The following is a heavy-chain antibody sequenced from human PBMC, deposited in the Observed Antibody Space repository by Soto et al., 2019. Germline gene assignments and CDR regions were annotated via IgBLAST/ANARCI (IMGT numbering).Heavy chain of an antibody. CDR1: GGSISSSSYY. Sequence: QLQLQESGPGLEKPSETLSLTCTVSGGSISSSSYYWGWIRQPPGKGLEWIERIYYSGSTYYNPSLKSRVTISVDTSKNQFSLKLSSVTAADTAVYYCARRAYSGYDSCPDDYYFDYWGQGTLVTVSS. CDR2: IYYSGST. D-gene: IGHD5-12*01. CDR3: ARRAYSGYDSCPDDYYFDY. J-gene: IGHJ4*02. V-gene: IGHV4-39*01.